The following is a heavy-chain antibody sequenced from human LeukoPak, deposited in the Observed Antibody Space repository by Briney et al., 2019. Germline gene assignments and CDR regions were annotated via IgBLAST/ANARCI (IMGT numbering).Heavy chain of an antibody. V-gene: IGHV3-21*01. CDR3: ARDEDRSGWPIDY. J-gene: IGHJ4*02. Sequence: GGALRLSCAASGFTFSTYSMNWVRQALGKGLEWVSSISSSRTYIYYADSVKGRFTISRDNAKNSLYLQMNSLRAEDTAVYYCARDEDRSGWPIDYWGQGTLVTVSS. CDR1: GFTFSTYS. D-gene: IGHD6-19*01. CDR2: ISSSRTYI.